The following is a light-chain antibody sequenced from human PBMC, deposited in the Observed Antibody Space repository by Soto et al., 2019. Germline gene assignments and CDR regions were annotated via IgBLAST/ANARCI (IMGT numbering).Light chain of an antibody. Sequence: QSVLTQPASVSGSPGQSITISCTGTSSDVGGYNYVSWYQQHPGKAPKLMIYDVSNRPSGVSNRFSGSMSGNTASLTISGLQAEDEADYYCSSYASGSLVVFGGGTQLTVL. CDR2: DVS. V-gene: IGLV2-14*01. CDR3: SSYASGSLVV. CDR1: SSDVGGYNY. J-gene: IGLJ2*01.